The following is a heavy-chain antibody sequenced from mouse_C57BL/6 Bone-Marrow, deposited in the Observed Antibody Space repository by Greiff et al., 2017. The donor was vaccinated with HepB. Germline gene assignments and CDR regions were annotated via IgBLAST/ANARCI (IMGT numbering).Heavy chain of an antibody. J-gene: IGHJ3*01. Sequence: QVQLQQPGAELVKPGASVKLSCKASGYTFTSYWMHWVKQRPGQGLEWIGMIHPNSGSTNYNEKFKSKATLTVDKSSSTAYMQLSSLTSEDSAVYYCARRVYGSSSAWFAYWGQGTLVTVSA. CDR1: GYTFTSYW. D-gene: IGHD1-1*01. CDR3: ARRVYGSSSAWFAY. CDR2: IHPNSGST. V-gene: IGHV1-64*01.